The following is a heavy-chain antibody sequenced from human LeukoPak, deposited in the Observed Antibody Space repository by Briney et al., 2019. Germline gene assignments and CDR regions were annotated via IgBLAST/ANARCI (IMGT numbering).Heavy chain of an antibody. J-gene: IGHJ5*02. Sequence: VSVKVSCKASGYTFTGYYMHWVRQAPGQGLEWMGWINPNSGGTNYAQKFQGRVTMTRDTSISTAYMELSRLRSDDTAVYYCARDRYPYCSSTSCYDPDNWFDPWGQGTLVTVSS. D-gene: IGHD2-2*01. CDR1: GYTFTGYY. CDR2: INPNSGGT. V-gene: IGHV1-2*02. CDR3: ARDRYPYCSSTSCYDPDNWFDP.